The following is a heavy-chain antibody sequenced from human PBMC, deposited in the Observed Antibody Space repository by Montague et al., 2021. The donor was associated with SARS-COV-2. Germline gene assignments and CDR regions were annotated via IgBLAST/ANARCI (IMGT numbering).Heavy chain of an antibody. CDR3: ATYYDILTGYYIDAFDI. V-gene: IGHV4-4*02. CDR1: GDSIGNGHW. CDR2: VYHTGST. Sequence: SETLSLTCAVSGDSIGNGHWWSWVRQPPGKGLEWIGEVYHTGSTNYNPSLKSRVTISVDMSNDQFSLRVTSVTAADTAVYYCATYYDILTGYYIDAFDIWGQGTMVTVSS. J-gene: IGHJ3*02. D-gene: IGHD3-9*01.